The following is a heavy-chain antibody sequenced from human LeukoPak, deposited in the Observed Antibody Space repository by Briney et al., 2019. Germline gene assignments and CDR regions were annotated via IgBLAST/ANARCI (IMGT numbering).Heavy chain of an antibody. CDR1: GGSISSYY. CDR2: INHSGST. CDR3: ARVVGATWYFDY. Sequence: SETLSLTCTVSGGSISSYYWSWIRRPPGKGLEWIGEINHSGSTNYNPSLKSRVTISVDTSKNQFSLKLSSVTAADTAVYYCARVVGATWYFDYWGQGTLVTISS. D-gene: IGHD1-26*01. V-gene: IGHV4-34*01. J-gene: IGHJ4*02.